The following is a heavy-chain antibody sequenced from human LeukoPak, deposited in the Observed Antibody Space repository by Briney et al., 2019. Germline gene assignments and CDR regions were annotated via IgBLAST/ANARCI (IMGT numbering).Heavy chain of an antibody. CDR3: ARAGDGYNFYYFDY. CDR2: ITWNRDNI. V-gene: IGHV3-9*01. CDR1: GFTFDDYA. Sequence: PGGSLRLSCTVSGFTFDDYAMHWVRHTPGKGLEWVAGITWNRDNIGYGDSVKGRFTISRDNSKNTLYLQMNSLRAEDTAVYYCARAGDGYNFYYFDYWGQGTLVTVSS. D-gene: IGHD5-24*01. J-gene: IGHJ4*02.